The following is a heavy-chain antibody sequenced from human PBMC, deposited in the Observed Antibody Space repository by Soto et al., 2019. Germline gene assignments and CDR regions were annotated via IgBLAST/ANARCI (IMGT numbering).Heavy chain of an antibody. CDR1: GFTFSSYG. J-gene: IGHJ6*02. D-gene: IGHD1-26*01. Sequence: GGSLRLSCAASGFTFSSYGMRWVRQAPGKGLEWVAVISYDGSNKYYADSVKGRFTNSRDNSKNTLYLQMNSLRAEDTAVYYCAKSLFVGATRDQYYYYGMDVWGQGTTVTVSS. CDR2: ISYDGSNK. V-gene: IGHV3-30*18. CDR3: AKSLFVGATRDQYYYYGMDV.